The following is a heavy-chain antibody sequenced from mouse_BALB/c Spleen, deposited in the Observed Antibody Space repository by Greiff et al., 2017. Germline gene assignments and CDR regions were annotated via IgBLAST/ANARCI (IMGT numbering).Heavy chain of an antibody. D-gene: IGHD2-4*01. CDR2: ISSGGSYT. Sequence: DVKLVESGGGLVKPGGSLKLSCAASGFTFSSYAMSWVRQSPEKRLEWVAEISSGGSYTYYPDTVTGRFTISRDNAKNTLYLEMSSLRSEDTAMYYCAREDDYDIFAYWGQGTLVTVSA. CDR3: AREDDYDIFAY. J-gene: IGHJ3*01. V-gene: IGHV5-9-4*01. CDR1: GFTFSSYA.